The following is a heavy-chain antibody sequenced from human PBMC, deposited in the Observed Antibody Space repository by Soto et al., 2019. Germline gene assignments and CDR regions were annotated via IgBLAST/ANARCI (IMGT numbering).Heavy chain of an antibody. D-gene: IGHD3-16*01. CDR3: ARMATFGSLNWFDP. CDR2: IIPIFGTA. Sequence: SVKVSCKASGGTFSSYAISWVRQAPGQGLEWMGGIIPIFGTANYAQKFQGRVTITADKSTSTAYMELSSLRSDDTAIYYCARMATFGSLNWFDPWGQGTRVTVS. V-gene: IGHV1-69*06. CDR1: GGTFSSYA. J-gene: IGHJ5*02.